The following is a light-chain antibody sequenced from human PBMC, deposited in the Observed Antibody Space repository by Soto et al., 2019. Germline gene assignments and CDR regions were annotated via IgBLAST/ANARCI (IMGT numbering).Light chain of an antibody. CDR1: SSDVGSYNY. V-gene: IGLV2-14*03. J-gene: IGLJ1*01. CDR3: SSYAGPSTPIYV. Sequence: QSALTQPASVSGSPGQSITISCTGTSSDVGSYNYVSWYQHHPGKAPKLMISDVTNRPSGISNRFSGSKSGNTASLTISGLQAEDEADYYCSSYAGPSTPIYVFGTGTKVTVL. CDR2: DVT.